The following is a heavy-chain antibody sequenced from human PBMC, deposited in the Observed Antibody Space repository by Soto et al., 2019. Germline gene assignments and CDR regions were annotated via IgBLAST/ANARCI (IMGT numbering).Heavy chain of an antibody. CDR3: ARAAVAAGGPFDK. CDR1: GGLFSGFF. Sequence: SETLSLTCAVSGGLFSGFFWGWIRQPPGKGLEWIGEVNHGGSTNYNPSLKSRVTISSDTSKNHFSLTLRSVTAADTAVYYCARAAVAAGGPFDKWGQGALVTVSS. V-gene: IGHV4-34*01. D-gene: IGHD2-15*01. J-gene: IGHJ4*02. CDR2: VNHGGST.